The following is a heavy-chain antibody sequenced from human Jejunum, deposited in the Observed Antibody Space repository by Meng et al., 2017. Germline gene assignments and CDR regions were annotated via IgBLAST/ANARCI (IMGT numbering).Heavy chain of an antibody. V-gene: IGHV4-4*02. CDR1: GGSITTDW. D-gene: IGHD5-12*01. J-gene: IGHJ4*02. CDR2: IWHSGAS. Sequence: QVPRDESGPGLVKPSGTLSPTCAVSGGSITTDWWNWVRQPPGKGLEWIGEIWHSGASNYNPSLRSRVTISVDKSKNQLSLELASLTAADTAVYYCARGATGTRPFDYWGQGTLVTVSS. CDR3: ARGATGTRPFDY.